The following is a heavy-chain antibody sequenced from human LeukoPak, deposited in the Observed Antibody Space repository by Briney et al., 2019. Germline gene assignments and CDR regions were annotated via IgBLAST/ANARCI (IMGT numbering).Heavy chain of an antibody. CDR3: ARYPYGDYGDNWFDP. Sequence: SETLSLTCAVSGGSISSGGYSWSWIRQPPGKGLEWIGYIYYSGSTNYNPSLKSRVTISVDTSKNQFSLKLSSVTAADTAVYYCARYPYGDYGDNWFDPWGQGTLVTVSS. V-gene: IGHV4-61*08. CDR2: IYYSGST. J-gene: IGHJ5*02. CDR1: GGSISSGGYS. D-gene: IGHD4-17*01.